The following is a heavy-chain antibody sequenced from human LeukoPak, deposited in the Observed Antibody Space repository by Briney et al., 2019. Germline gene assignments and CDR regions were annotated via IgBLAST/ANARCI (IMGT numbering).Heavy chain of an antibody. CDR3: ARHRYSGGWYEVDAFDI. CDR2: IYYSGST. CDR1: GSSISSSSYY. J-gene: IGHJ3*02. D-gene: IGHD6-19*01. V-gene: IGHV4-39*01. Sequence: SETLSLTCTVSGSSISSSSYYWGWIRQPPGKGLEWIGSIYYSGSTYYNPSLKSRVTISVDTSKNQFSLKLSSVTAADTAVYYCARHRYSGGWYEVDAFDIWGQGTMVTVSS.